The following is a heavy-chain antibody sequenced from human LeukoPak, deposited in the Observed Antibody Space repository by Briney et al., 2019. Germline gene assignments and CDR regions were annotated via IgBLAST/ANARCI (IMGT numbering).Heavy chain of an antibody. CDR3: AREHRAGYCSSTSCYADNWFDP. CDR1: GGSISSYY. Sequence: SETLSLTCTVSGGSISSYYWSWIRQPPGKGLEWIGHIYGSGSTNYNPSLKSRVTISVDTSKNQFSLKLSSVTAADTAVYYCAREHRAGYCSSTSCYADNWFDPWGQGTLVTVSS. CDR2: IYGSGST. J-gene: IGHJ5*02. V-gene: IGHV4-59*12. D-gene: IGHD2-2*01.